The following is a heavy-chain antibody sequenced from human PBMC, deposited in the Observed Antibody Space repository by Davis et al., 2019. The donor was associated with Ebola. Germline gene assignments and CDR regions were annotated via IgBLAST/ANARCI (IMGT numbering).Heavy chain of an antibody. D-gene: IGHD2-15*01. J-gene: IGHJ6*02. CDR2: AYTGGSA. Sequence: GGSLTLSCAASGITVSSPYMPWVRQAPGKGLEWVSVAYTGGSANYADSVKGRFTISRDTSKNTLYLQMNSLRVEDTAVYYCARAGYCNGDSCVGGGMDVWGQGTTVTVSS. V-gene: IGHV3-53*01. CDR3: ARAGYCNGDSCVGGGMDV. CDR1: GITVSSPY.